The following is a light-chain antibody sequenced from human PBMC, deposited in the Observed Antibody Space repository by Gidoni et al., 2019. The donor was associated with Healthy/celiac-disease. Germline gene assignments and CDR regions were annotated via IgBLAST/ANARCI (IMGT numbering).Light chain of an antibody. Sequence: EIVFTQSPATLSLSPGERATLSCRASQSVSSYLAWYQQKPGQAPRLLIYDASNRATGIPAMFSGSGSGTDFTLTISSLEPEYFAVYYCQQRSNCLTFGGGTKVEIK. V-gene: IGKV3-11*01. CDR2: DAS. J-gene: IGKJ4*01. CDR3: QQRSNCLT. CDR1: QSVSSY.